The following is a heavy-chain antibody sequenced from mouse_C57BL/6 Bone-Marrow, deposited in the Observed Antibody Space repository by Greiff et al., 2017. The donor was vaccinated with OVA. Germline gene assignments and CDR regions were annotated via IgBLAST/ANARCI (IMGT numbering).Heavy chain of an antibody. CDR2: INPNNGGT. CDR3: ASRHYSNYERDY. CDR1: GYTFTDYY. J-gene: IGHJ2*01. V-gene: IGHV1-26*01. D-gene: IGHD2-5*01. Sequence: VQLQQSGPELVKPGASVKISCKASGYTFTDYYMNWVKQSHGKSLEWIGDINPNNGGTSYNQKFKGKATLTVDKSSSTAYMELRSLTSEDSAVYYCASRHYSNYERDYWGQGTTLTVSS.